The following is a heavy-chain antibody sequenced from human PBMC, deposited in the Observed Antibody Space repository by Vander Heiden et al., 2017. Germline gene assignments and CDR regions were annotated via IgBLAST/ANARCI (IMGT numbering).Heavy chain of an antibody. J-gene: IGHJ4*02. CDR3: AKDRVRGDGYYGIDY. D-gene: IGHD3-22*01. V-gene: IGHV3-23*01. Sequence: DSVKGRFTISRDNSKDILYLQMNSLTVGDTAVYYCAKDRVRGDGYYGIDYWGQGTRVTVSS.